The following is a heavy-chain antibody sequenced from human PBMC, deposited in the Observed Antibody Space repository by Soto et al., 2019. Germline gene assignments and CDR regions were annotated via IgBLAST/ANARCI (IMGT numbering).Heavy chain of an antibody. CDR1: GFTVSSNY. CDR3: ARVGPPYCTNGVCSGGWFDP. V-gene: IGHV3-53*01. D-gene: IGHD2-8*01. CDR2: IYSGGST. J-gene: IGHJ5*02. Sequence: VGSLRLSRAASGFTVSSNYMSWVRQAPGKGLEWVSVIYSGGSTYYADSVKGRFTISRDNSKNTLYLQMNSLRAEDTAVYYCARVGPPYCTNGVCSGGWFDPWGQGTLVTVSS.